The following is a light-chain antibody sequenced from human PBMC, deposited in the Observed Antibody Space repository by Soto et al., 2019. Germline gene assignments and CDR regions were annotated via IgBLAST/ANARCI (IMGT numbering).Light chain of an antibody. CDR1: TTDLGSYDY. CDR2: EVT. V-gene: IGLV2-14*01. CDR3: SSYTISSTVV. J-gene: IGLJ2*01. Sequence: QSALTQPASVSGSPGQSITISCTGSTTDLGSYDYVSWYQQHPGQVPKLIIFEVTNRPSGVSNRFSGSKSGNTASLTISGLRAEDEADYYCSSYTISSTVVFGGGTQLTVL.